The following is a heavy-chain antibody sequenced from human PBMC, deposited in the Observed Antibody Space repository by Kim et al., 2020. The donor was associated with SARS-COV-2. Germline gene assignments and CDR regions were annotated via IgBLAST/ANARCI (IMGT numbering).Heavy chain of an antibody. J-gene: IGHJ4*02. D-gene: IGHD3-9*01. Sequence: GSLRLSCAASGFTVNNKYMSWVRQAPGKGLEWVSVIYSGGSTYYADSVKGRFTISRDNSKNTLYLQMNSLRAEDTAVYYCARQKPVGYYDVLTGSFDYWGQGTLVTVSS. CDR2: IYSGGST. CDR1: GFTVNNKY. V-gene: IGHV3-66*04. CDR3: ARQKPVGYYDVLTGSFDY.